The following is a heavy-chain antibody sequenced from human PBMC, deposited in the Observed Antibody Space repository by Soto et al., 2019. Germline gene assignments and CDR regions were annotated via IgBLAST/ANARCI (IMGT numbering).Heavy chain of an antibody. CDR1: GFTLSSYA. V-gene: IGHV3-23*01. Sequence: GGSLRLSCAASGFTLSSYAMSWVRQAPGKGLEWVSAISGSGGSTYYADSVKGRFTISRDNSKNTLYLQMNSLRAEDTAVYYWAKAMYYDILTGSDYWGQGTLVTVSS. CDR3: AKAMYYDILTGSDY. D-gene: IGHD3-9*01. J-gene: IGHJ4*02. CDR2: ISGSGGST.